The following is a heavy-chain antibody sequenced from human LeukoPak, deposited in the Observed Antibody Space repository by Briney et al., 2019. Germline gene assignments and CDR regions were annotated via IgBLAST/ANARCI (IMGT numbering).Heavy chain of an antibody. CDR2: IYYSGST. CDR1: GGSISSSSYY. Sequence: SETLSLTCTVSGGSISSSSYYWSWIRQPPGKGLEWIGYIYYSGSTNYNPSLKSRVTISVDTSKNQFSLKLSSVTAADTAVYYCARGNYLFDYWGQGTLVTVSS. D-gene: IGHD4-11*01. CDR3: ARGNYLFDY. J-gene: IGHJ4*02. V-gene: IGHV4-61*01.